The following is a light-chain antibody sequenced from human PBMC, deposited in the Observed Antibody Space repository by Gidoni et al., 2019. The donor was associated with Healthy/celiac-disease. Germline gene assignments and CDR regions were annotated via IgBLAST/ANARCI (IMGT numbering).Light chain of an antibody. V-gene: IGLV3-1*01. CDR3: QAWDSSLVV. CDR1: KLGDKY. J-gene: IGLJ2*01. CDR2: QDS. Sequence: SYELTQPTSVSVSPGQTASITCSGDKLGDKYACWYQQKPGQSPVLVIYQDSKRPSGIPERFPGSNSGNTATLTISGTQAMDEADYYCQAWDSSLVVFGGGTKLTVL.